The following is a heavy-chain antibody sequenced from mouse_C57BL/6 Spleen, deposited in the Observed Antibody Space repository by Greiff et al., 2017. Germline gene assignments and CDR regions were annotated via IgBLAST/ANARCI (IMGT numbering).Heavy chain of an antibody. CDR1: GYTFTSYG. Sequence: QVQLQQSGAELARPGASVKLSCKASGYTFTSYGISWVKQGTGQGLEWIGEIYPRSGNTYYNEKFKGKATLTADKSSSTAYMELRSLTSEDSAVYFCARYYYGSSYWYFDVWGTGTTVTVSS. CDR2: IYPRSGNT. D-gene: IGHD1-1*01. J-gene: IGHJ1*03. CDR3: ARYYYGSSYWYFDV. V-gene: IGHV1-81*01.